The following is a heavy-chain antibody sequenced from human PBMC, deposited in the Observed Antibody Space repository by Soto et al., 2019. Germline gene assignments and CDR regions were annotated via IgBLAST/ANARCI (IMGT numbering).Heavy chain of an antibody. CDR1: GGTFSSYA. D-gene: IGHD1-26*01. CDR2: IIPIFGTA. Sequence: GASVKVSCKASGGTFSSYAISWVRQAPGQGLEWMGGIIPIFGTANYAQKFQGRVTITADESTSTAYMELSSLRSEDTAVYYCARETVSWELSQHTKPIDYWGQGTLVTVSS. J-gene: IGHJ4*02. V-gene: IGHV1-69*13. CDR3: ARETVSWELSQHTKPIDY.